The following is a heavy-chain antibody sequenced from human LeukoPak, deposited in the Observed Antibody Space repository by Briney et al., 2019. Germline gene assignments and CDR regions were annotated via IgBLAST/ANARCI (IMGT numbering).Heavy chain of an antibody. CDR2: ISYDGNNQ. V-gene: IGHV3-30*18. Sequence: GRSLRLSCAASGFTFIDYGMHWVRQAPGKGLEWVAVISYDGNNQYYADSVKGRFTISRDNSENTLYLQMNSLRVADTALYYCAQDWGSPYSINWFDSQGSYWGQGTLVTVSS. CDR3: AQDWGSPYSINWFDSQGSY. D-gene: IGHD6-13*01. CDR1: GFTFIDYG. J-gene: IGHJ4*02.